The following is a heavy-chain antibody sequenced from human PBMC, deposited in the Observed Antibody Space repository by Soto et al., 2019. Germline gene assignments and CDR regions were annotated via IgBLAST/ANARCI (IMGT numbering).Heavy chain of an antibody. CDR1: GFIFSSYA. CDR2: ISDDGSSN. Sequence: QVQLVESGGGVVQPGRSLRLSCAASGFIFSSYAMHWVRQAPGKGLEWVALISDDGSSNYYADSVKGRFTISRDNSKNTLYLQINSLSAEDTAVYYCTRADLTVTLSVFDPWGQGTLVTVSS. D-gene: IGHD4-17*01. J-gene: IGHJ5*02. CDR3: TRADLTVTLSVFDP. V-gene: IGHV3-30-3*01.